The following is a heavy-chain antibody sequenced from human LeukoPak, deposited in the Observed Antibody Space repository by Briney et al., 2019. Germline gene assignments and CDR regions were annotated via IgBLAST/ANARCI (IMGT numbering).Heavy chain of an antibody. J-gene: IGHJ5*02. Sequence: ASVKVSCKASGASFINYYMHWVRQAPGQGLEWVGLIYPGGGWTNYAQKFQGRVTMTIDTSTSTVYMELSSLRSEDTAVYYCARDMPHNCFDPWGQGTLVTVSP. V-gene: IGHV1-46*01. CDR2: IYPGGGWT. D-gene: IGHD2-2*01. CDR1: GASFINYY. CDR3: ARDMPHNCFDP.